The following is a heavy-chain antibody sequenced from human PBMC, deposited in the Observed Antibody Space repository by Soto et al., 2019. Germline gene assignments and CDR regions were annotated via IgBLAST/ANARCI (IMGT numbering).Heavy chain of an antibody. Sequence: ASVKVSCKASGYTFTSYGIRWIRQAPGQGLEWMGWISAYNGNKNYAQKFQVRVTMTTDASMYTAYMELRSLRSDDTAVYYCARDGYDITTFDHWGQGSLVTVSS. J-gene: IGHJ4*02. D-gene: IGHD5-12*01. CDR2: ISAYNGNK. V-gene: IGHV1-18*01. CDR3: ARDGYDITTFDH. CDR1: GYTFTSYG.